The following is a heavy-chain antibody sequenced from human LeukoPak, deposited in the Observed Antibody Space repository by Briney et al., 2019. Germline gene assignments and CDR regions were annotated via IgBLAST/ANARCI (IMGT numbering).Heavy chain of an antibody. D-gene: IGHD2-2*01. CDR3: RCTSHRDYFDY. Sequence: PSETLSLTCTVSGGSISSSSYYWGWIRQPPGKGLEWIGSIYYSGSTYYNPSLKSRVTISVDTSKNQFSLKLSSVTVADTAVYYCRCTSHRDYFDYWGQGTLVTVSS. CDR2: IYYSGST. V-gene: IGHV4-39*07. J-gene: IGHJ4*02. CDR1: GGSISSSSYY.